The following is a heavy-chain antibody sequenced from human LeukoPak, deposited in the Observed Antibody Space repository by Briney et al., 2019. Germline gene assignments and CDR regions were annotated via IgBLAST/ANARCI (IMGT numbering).Heavy chain of an antibody. V-gene: IGHV3-30*18. CDR2: ISYDGNNK. D-gene: IGHD5-24*01. J-gene: IGHJ4*02. Sequence: TGGSLRLSCAASGFTFSTYGIHWVRQAPGKGLEWVAVISYDGNNKYYADSVKGRFSISRDNSKNTLYLQMNSLRGEDTAVYYCAKAPERTDVYRISPPFDYWGQGTQVTVSS. CDR1: GFTFSTYG. CDR3: AKAPERTDVYRISPPFDY.